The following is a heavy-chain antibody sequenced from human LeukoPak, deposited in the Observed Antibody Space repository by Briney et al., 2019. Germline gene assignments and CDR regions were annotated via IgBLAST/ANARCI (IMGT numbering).Heavy chain of an antibody. CDR2: ISYDGSNK. V-gene: IGHV3-30*18. CDR1: GFTFSSYG. J-gene: IGHJ4*02. CDR3: AKGQAPYGDYYFDY. D-gene: IGHD4-17*01. Sequence: GGSLRLSCAASGFTFSSYGMHWVRQAPGKGLEWVAVISYDGSNKYYADSVKGRFTISRDNSKNTLYLQMNSLRAEDTAVYYCAKGQAPYGDYYFDYWGQGTLVTVSS.